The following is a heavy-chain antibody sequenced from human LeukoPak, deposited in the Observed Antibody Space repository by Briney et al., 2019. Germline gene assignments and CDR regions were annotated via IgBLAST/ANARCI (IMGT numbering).Heavy chain of an antibody. Sequence: SQTLSLTCAVSGSSISSGGYSWSWIRQPPGKGLEWIGYIYHSGSTNYNPSLKSRVTISVDTSKNQFSLKLSSVTAADTAVYYCARGTRSYRFDYWGQGTLVTVSS. D-gene: IGHD1-26*01. CDR2: IYHSGST. J-gene: IGHJ4*02. CDR1: GSSISSGGYS. V-gene: IGHV4-30-2*01. CDR3: ARGTRSYRFDY.